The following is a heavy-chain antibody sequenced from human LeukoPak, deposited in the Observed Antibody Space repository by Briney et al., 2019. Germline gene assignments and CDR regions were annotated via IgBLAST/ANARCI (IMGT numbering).Heavy chain of an antibody. CDR2: INHSGST. D-gene: IGHD3-10*01. CDR1: GFTFSSYS. CDR3: ARGGSFEYYFDY. V-gene: IGHV4-34*01. J-gene: IGHJ4*02. Sequence: GSLRLSCAASGFTFSSYSMNWVRQPPGKGLEWIGEINHSGSTNYNPSLKSRVTISVDTSKNQFSLQLNSVTPEDTAVYYCARGGSFEYYFDYWGQGTLVTVSS.